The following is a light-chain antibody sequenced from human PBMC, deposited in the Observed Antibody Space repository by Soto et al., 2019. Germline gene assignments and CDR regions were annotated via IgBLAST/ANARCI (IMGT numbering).Light chain of an antibody. CDR2: DAS. V-gene: IGKV1-5*01. J-gene: IGKJ1*01. Sequence: DVQMTQSPSTLSASVGDGVTITCRASETITTSLAWYQQQPGTAPKVLIYDASTLESGVPSRFSGSGSGTEFTLTISSLQPADFATYYCQQYGSYPRTFGQGTKV. CDR3: QQYGSYPRT. CDR1: ETITTS.